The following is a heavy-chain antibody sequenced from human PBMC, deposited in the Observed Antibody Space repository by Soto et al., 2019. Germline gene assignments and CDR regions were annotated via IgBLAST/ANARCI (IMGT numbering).Heavy chain of an antibody. CDR1: GGSISSSSYY. CDR3: ARRGYYAISAFDI. D-gene: IGHD2-8*01. J-gene: IGHJ3*02. Sequence: SETLSLTCTVSGGSISSSSYYWGWIRQPPGKGLEWIGSIYYSGSTYYNPSLKSRVTISVDTSKNQFSLKLSSVTSVDTAVFYCARRGYYAISAFDIWGQGTMVTVSS. V-gene: IGHV4-39*01. CDR2: IYYSGST.